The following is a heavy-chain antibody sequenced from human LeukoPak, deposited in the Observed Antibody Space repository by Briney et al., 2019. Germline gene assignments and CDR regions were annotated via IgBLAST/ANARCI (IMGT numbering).Heavy chain of an antibody. V-gene: IGHV4-30-2*01. J-gene: IGHJ5*02. Sequence: SETLSLTCTVSGGSISSGGYYWSWIRQPPGKGLEWIGYIYHSGSTYYNPSLKSRVTISVDRSKNQFSLKLSSVTAADTAVYYCARSPGYSRGFDPWGQGTLVTVSS. D-gene: IGHD6-13*01. CDR3: ARSPGYSRGFDP. CDR2: IYHSGST. CDR1: GGSISSGGYY.